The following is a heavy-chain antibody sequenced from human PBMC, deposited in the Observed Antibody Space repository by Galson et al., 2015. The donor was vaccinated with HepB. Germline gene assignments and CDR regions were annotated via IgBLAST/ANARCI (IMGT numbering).Heavy chain of an antibody. D-gene: IGHD3-9*01. V-gene: IGHV3-30*13. J-gene: IGHJ4*02. CDR1: GFTFSDHN. CDR2: ISPDGSIA. CDR3: AKDFQWNFDL. Sequence: SLRLSCAASGFTFSDHNMHWVRQAPVKGLEWLAIISPDGSIAYYADSVRGQFTISRDNSKNRLFLQMDGLRPEDTAMYYCAKDFQWNFDLWGQGTLATVSS.